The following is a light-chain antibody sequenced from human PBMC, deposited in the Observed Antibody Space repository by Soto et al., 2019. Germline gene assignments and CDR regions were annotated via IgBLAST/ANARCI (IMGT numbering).Light chain of an antibody. J-gene: IGKJ2*01. V-gene: IGKV3-20*01. Sequence: EIVLTQSPGTLSLSPGERATLSCRASQSVSSSYLAWYQQKPGQTPRLIIYGASSRATGIPDRFSGSESGTDFTFTISRLEPEDFAVYYYQQYASSHRTFGQGTKLEIK. CDR3: QQYASSHRT. CDR1: QSVSSSY. CDR2: GAS.